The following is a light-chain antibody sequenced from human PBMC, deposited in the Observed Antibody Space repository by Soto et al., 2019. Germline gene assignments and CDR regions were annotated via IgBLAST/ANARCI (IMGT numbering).Light chain of an antibody. CDR3: SSYRSSSKRV. CDR2: DVS. J-gene: IGLJ1*01. V-gene: IGLV2-14*03. Sequence: QSALTQPASVSGSPGQSITISCTGTSSDVGGYNYVSWYQKHPGKAPKLMIYDVSNRPSGVSNRFSGSKSGNTAFLTISGLQAEDEADYYCSSYRSSSKRVFGTGTKVTVL. CDR1: SSDVGGYNY.